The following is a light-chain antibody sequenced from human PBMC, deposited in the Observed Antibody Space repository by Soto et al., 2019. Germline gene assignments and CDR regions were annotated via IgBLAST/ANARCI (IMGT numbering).Light chain of an antibody. CDR1: QSVSSN. J-gene: IGKJ5*01. V-gene: IGKV3-15*01. CDR3: HQYNNWPPIT. CDR2: GAS. Sequence: EIVMTQSPATLSVSPGERATLSCRASQSVSSNLAWYQQKPGQAPRLLIYGASTRATGIPARFSGSGSGKEFTLTISSLQSEDFAVYYCHQYNNWPPITFGQGTRLEIK.